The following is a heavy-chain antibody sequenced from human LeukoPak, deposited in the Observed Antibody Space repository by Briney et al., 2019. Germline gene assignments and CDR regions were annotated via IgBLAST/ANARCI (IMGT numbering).Heavy chain of an antibody. CDR1: GGSFSGYY. D-gene: IGHD3-16*02. J-gene: IGHJ4*02. CDR3: ASLYYDYVWGSYRYTPYFDY. Sequence: SETLSLTCAVYGGSFSGYYWSWIRQPPGKGLEWIGEINHSGSTNYNPSLKSRVTISVDTSKNQFSLKLSSVTAADTAVYYCASLYYDYVWGSYRYTPYFDYWGQGTLVTVSS. V-gene: IGHV4-34*01. CDR2: INHSGST.